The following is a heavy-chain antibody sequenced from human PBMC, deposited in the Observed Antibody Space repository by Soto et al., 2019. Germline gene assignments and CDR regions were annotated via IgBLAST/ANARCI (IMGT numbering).Heavy chain of an antibody. CDR1: GGTFSSYA. V-gene: IGHV1-69*13. Sequence: SVKVSCKASGGTFSSYAISWVRQAPGQGLEWMGGIIPIFGTANYAQKFQGRVTITADESTSTAYMELSSLRSEDTAVYYCARPTRNRVRGVFYGMDVWGQGTTVTVSS. CDR3: ARPTRNRVRGVFYGMDV. D-gene: IGHD3-10*01. J-gene: IGHJ6*02. CDR2: IIPIFGTA.